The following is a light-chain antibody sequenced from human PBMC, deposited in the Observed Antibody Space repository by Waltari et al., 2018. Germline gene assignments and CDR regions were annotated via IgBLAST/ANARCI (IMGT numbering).Light chain of an antibody. CDR2: GAS. J-gene: IGKJ1*01. V-gene: IGKV3-20*01. CDR3: QQHGTSPRA. CDR1: QSVPSNY. Sequence: VLTPTPGTLSLSTGVRATHSCRASQSVPSNYLAWYQQKPCQAPRLLIYGASARIAGIPDRFGGSGSGTDFTLTISRLEPEEFAVYYCQQHGTSPRAFGQGTKVEIK.